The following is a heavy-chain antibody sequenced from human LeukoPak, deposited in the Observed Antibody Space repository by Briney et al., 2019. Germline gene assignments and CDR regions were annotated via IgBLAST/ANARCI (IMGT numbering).Heavy chain of an antibody. J-gene: IGHJ6*03. CDR2: ISGSGGST. Sequence: GGSLRLSCAASGFTFSSYAMSWVRQAPGKGLEWVSAISGSGGSTYYADSVKGRFTISRDNAKNTVYLQMNSLRAEDTAVYYCARDPSYYDFARLDYYCYYMDVWGKGTTVTVSS. V-gene: IGHV3-23*01. D-gene: IGHD3-3*01. CDR1: GFTFSSYA. CDR3: ARDPSYYDFARLDYYCYYMDV.